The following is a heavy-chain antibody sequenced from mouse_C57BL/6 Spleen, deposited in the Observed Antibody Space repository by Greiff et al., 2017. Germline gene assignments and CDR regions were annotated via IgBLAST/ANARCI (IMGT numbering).Heavy chain of an antibody. CDR2: IYPRSGNT. V-gene: IGHV1-81*01. D-gene: IGHD1-1*01. Sequence: VQLQQSGAELARPGASVKLSCKASGYTFTSYGISWVKQRTGQGLEWIGEIYPRSGNTYYNEKFKGKATLTADKSSSTAYMELRSLTSEDSAVYFCARSGDGSSFSYWYFDVWGTGTTVTVSS. J-gene: IGHJ1*03. CDR1: GYTFTSYG. CDR3: ARSGDGSSFSYWYFDV.